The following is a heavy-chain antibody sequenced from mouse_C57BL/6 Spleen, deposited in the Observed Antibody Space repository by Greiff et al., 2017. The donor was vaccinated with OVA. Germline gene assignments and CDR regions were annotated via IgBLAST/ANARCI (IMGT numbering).Heavy chain of an antibody. Sequence: QVQLQQSGAELVRPGTSVKVSRKASGYAFNNYLLEWVKQRPGQGPEWIGVINPGSGGTNNNEKFKGKVTMTPDKSSSTAYRQLSIQTSEDSAVYICARSLYDYDGFAYWGQGTLVTVSA. CDR1: GYAFNNYL. CDR3: ARSLYDYDGFAY. J-gene: IGHJ3*01. V-gene: IGHV1-54*01. CDR2: INPGSGGT. D-gene: IGHD2-4*01.